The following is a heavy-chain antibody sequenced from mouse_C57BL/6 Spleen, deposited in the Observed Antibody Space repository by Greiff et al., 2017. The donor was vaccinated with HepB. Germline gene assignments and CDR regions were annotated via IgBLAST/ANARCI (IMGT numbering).Heavy chain of an antibody. J-gene: IGHJ3*01. V-gene: IGHV1-50*01. Sequence: QVQLQQPGAELVKPGASVKLSCKASGYTFTSYCMQWVKQRPGQGLEWIGEIDPSDSYTNYNQKFKSKATLTVDTSSSTDYMQLSSLTSEDSAVYYCARGIYEGFAYWGQGTLVTVSA. CDR3: ARGIYEGFAY. D-gene: IGHD1-1*01. CDR1: GYTFTSYC. CDR2: IDPSDSYT.